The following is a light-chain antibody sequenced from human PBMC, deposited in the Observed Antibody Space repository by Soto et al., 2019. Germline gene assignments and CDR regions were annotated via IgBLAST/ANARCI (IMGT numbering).Light chain of an antibody. CDR1: QSVSTKY. CDR3: QQYGSSLFT. CDR2: GTS. J-gene: IGKJ3*01. Sequence: EIVLTQSPGTLSLSPGERATLSCRASQSVSTKYLAWYQQKPGQAPRVLIYGTSIRASGVPERFSGGGSGTDLTLTITRLEPEDFAVYYCQQYGSSLFTFGHGTKVDFK. V-gene: IGKV3-20*01.